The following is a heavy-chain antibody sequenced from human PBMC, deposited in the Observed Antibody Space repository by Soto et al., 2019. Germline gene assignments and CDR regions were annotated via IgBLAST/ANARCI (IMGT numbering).Heavy chain of an antibody. CDR1: GGSISSYY. V-gene: IGHV4-59*01. J-gene: IGHJ3*02. CDR2: IYYSGST. Sequence: LETLSLTCTVSGGSISSYYWSWIRQPPGKGLEWIGYIYYSGSTNYNPSLKSRVTISVDTSKNQFSLKLSSVTAADTAMYYCARGGYSSGWNHYIWGQGTMVTVSS. D-gene: IGHD6-19*01. CDR3: ARGGYSSGWNHYI.